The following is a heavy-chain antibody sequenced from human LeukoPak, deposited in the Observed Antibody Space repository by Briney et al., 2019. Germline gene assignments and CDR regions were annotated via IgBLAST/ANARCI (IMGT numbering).Heavy chain of an antibody. CDR1: GFTFSSYS. Sequence: GGSLRLSCAASGFTFSSYSMNWVRQAPGKGLEWVSSISSSSSYIYYADSVKGRFTISRDNAKNSLYLQMNSLRAEDTAVCYCARSAAGYGLNWFDPWGQGTLVTVSS. J-gene: IGHJ5*02. CDR2: ISSSSSYI. V-gene: IGHV3-21*01. CDR3: ARSAAGYGLNWFDP. D-gene: IGHD6-13*01.